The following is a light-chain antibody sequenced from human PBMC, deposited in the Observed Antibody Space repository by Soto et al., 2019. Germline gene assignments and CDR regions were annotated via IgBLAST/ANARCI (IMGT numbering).Light chain of an antibody. CDR2: GAS. J-gene: IGKJ4*01. Sequence: EIVMTQSPATLSVSPGERATLSCTASQSVSSNLAWYQQKPGQAPRLLIYGASTRATGIPARFSGSGSGTEFTLTISCLQPEDFAVDYCQQYNNWPPLTFGGGTKVEIK. CDR1: QSVSSN. V-gene: IGKV3-15*01. CDR3: QQYNNWPPLT.